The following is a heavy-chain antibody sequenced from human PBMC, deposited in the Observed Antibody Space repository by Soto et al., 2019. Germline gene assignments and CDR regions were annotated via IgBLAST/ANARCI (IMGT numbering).Heavy chain of an antibody. Sequence: GGSLRLSCAASGFTFSSYAMSWVRQAPGKGLEWVSAISGSGGSTYYADSVKGRFTISRDNSKNTLYLQMNSLRAEDTAVYYCAKDWPDYYDSWSGYPNGMDVWGQGTTVTVSS. CDR1: GFTFSSYA. CDR3: AKDWPDYYDSWSGYPNGMDV. J-gene: IGHJ6*02. D-gene: IGHD3-3*01. CDR2: ISGSGGST. V-gene: IGHV3-23*01.